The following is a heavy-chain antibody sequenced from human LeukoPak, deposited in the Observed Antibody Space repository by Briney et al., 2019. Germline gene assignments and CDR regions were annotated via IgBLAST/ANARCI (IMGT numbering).Heavy chain of an antibody. V-gene: IGHV5-51*01. CDR2: IYPGDSDT. D-gene: IGHD6-13*01. CDR1: GSSFTSYW. J-gene: IGHJ6*03. CDR3: ARHGSSSFYYYYYMDV. Sequence: GASLKISCKGSGSSFTSYWIGWVRQLPGKGLEWMGIIYPGDSDTRYSPSFQGQVTISADKSISTAYLQWSSLKASDTAMYYCARHGSSSFYYYYYMDVWGKGTTVTVSS.